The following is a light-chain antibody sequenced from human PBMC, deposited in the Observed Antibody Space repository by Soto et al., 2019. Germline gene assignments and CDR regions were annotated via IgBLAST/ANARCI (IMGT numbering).Light chain of an antibody. J-gene: IGKJ1*01. CDR2: GAS. CDR1: QSVSSY. CDR3: LQYHNLWA. Sequence: EIVLTQSPATLSLSPGERATLSCRDSQSVSSYLAWYQQKPGQAPRLLIYGASTRATGIPARISGSGSGTEFTLTISSLQPEDFTVYSCLQYHNLWAFGQGTKVDIK. V-gene: IGKV3-15*01.